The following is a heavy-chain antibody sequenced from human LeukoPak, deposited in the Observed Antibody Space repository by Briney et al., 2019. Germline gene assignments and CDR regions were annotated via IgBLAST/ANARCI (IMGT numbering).Heavy chain of an antibody. CDR2: LSGSGGDT. Sequence: GGSLRLSCVASGFTFCHNAMAWVRQAPGKRLEWVSALSGSGGDTFYADSVKGRFTISRDNSKNTLYLQLSSLRPDDTAVYYCAKVYSGSYDYWGQGTLVTVSS. J-gene: IGHJ4*02. CDR3: AKVYSGSYDY. D-gene: IGHD1-26*01. V-gene: IGHV3-23*01. CDR1: GFTFCHNA.